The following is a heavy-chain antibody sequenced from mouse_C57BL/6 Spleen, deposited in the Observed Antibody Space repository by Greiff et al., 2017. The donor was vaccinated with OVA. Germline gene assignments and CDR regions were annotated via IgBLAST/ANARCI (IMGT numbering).Heavy chain of an antibody. V-gene: IGHV1-64*01. Sequence: VQLQQPGAELVKPGASVKLSCKASGYTFTSYWMHWVKQRPGQGLEWIGMIHPNSGSTNYNEKFKSKAILTVDKSSSTAYMQLSSLTSEDSAVYYCARRDGSSYDWYFDVWGTGTTVTVSS. CDR3: ARRDGSSYDWYFDV. D-gene: IGHD1-1*01. CDR2: IHPNSGST. J-gene: IGHJ1*03. CDR1: GYTFTSYW.